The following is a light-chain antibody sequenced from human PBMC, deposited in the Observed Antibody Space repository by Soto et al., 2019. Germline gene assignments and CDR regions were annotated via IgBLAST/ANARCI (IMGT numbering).Light chain of an antibody. J-gene: IGKJ2*01. CDR1: QGVRST. Sequence: ELVLTHPQAPLPCPQGEKPTLPGRAIQGVRSTLAGNQQNPGKAPRLLIYGASTRATGIPARFSGSGSGTEFTLTISSLQSEDFAVYYCQQYNNWPYTFGQGTKLEIK. CDR3: QQYNNWPYT. V-gene: IGKV3-15*01. CDR2: GAS.